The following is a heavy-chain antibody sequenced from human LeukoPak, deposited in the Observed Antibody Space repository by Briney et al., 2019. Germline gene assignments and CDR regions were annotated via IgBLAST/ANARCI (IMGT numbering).Heavy chain of an antibody. Sequence: GGSLRLSCAASGFSLNTYAMHWVRQAPGKGLEWLAFVRHDGNNKYEADSVKGRFTISRDNSKNTVYLQMNSLRSKDTAVYYCAKGVRMIVVAPGSWGQGTLVTVSS. CDR1: GFSLNTYA. CDR2: VRHDGNNK. D-gene: IGHD3-22*01. CDR3: AKGVRMIVVAPGS. J-gene: IGHJ5*02. V-gene: IGHV3-30*02.